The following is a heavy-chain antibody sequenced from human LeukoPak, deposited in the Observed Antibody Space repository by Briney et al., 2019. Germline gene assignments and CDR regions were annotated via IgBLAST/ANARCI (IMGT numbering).Heavy chain of an antibody. CDR3: ARVDTAMVAGGGDY. J-gene: IGHJ4*02. CDR2: INPNSGGT. D-gene: IGHD5-18*01. Sequence: ASVKVSCKASGYTFTSYGISWVRQAPGQGLEWMGWINPNSGGTKYAQKFKGRVTMTRDTSISTAYMELSRLRSDDTAVYYCARVDTAMVAGGGDYWGQGTLVTVSS. CDR1: GYTFTSYG. V-gene: IGHV1-2*02.